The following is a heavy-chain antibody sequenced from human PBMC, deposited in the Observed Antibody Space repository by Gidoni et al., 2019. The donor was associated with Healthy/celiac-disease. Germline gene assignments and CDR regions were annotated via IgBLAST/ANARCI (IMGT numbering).Heavy chain of an antibody. CDR3: ARGIKKGARHYYGSGSYYNRYYYGMDV. CDR1: GGSFSGYY. Sequence: QVQLQQWGAGLLKPSETLSLTCAVYGGSFSGYYWSWIRQPPGTGLEWIGEINHSGSTNYNPSLKSRFTISVDTSKNQFSLKLSSVTAADTAVYYCARGIKKGARHYYGSGSYYNRYYYGMDVWGQGTTVTVSS. CDR2: INHSGST. V-gene: IGHV4-34*01. D-gene: IGHD3-10*01. J-gene: IGHJ6*02.